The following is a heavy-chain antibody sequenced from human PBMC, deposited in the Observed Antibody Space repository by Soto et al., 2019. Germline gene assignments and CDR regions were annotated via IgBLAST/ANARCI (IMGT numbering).Heavy chain of an antibody. J-gene: IGHJ3*02. D-gene: IGHD5-12*01. Sequence: EVQLVESGGGLVQPGGSLRLSCAASGFTVSSIYLSWVHQAPGKGLEWVSAIFGGGSTYYADSVKGRFTISRDNSKNTLYLQMHSLRAEDTAVYYCAGGYGPPAFDIWGQGTMVTVSS. CDR1: GFTVSSIY. CDR2: IFGGGST. V-gene: IGHV3-66*01. CDR3: AGGYGPPAFDI.